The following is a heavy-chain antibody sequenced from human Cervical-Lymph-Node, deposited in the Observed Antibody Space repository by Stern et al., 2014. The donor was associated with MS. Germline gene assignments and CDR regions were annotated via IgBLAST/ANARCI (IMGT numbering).Heavy chain of an antibody. D-gene: IGHD3-3*01. CDR2: IGRSGDNI. CDR3: ARDAEYDIRSGYFDY. J-gene: IGHJ4*02. V-gene: IGHV3-11*01. CDR1: GFSFSDYY. Sequence: QLVQSGAGLVKPSGSLTVSCAASGFSFSDYYMTLLRQAPGKGLEWVAYIGRSGDNIYYADSVKGRFTISRDNAKNSLYLQMNSLRAEDTALYYCARDAEYDIRSGYFDYWGPGILVTVSP.